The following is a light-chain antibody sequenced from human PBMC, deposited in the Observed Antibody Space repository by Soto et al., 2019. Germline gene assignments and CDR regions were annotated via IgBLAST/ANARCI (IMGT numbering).Light chain of an antibody. CDR1: SSDVAPYNY. V-gene: IGLV2-14*01. J-gene: IGLJ1*01. Sequence: QSALTQPASVSGSPGQSITISCTGTSSDVAPYNYVSWYQQYPGKAPKLMIYDVTNRPSGVSNRFSGSKSGNTASLTISGLQAEDEADYYCSSYTSSSTDVFGTGTKLTVL. CDR2: DVT. CDR3: SSYTSSSTDV.